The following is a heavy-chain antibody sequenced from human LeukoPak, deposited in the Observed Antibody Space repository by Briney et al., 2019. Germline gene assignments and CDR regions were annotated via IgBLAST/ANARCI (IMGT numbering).Heavy chain of an antibody. Sequence: GGSLRLSCAASGFTFSSYGMHWVRQAPGKGLEWVAVIWYDGSNKYYADSVKGRFTISRDNSKNTLYLQMNSLRAEDTAVYYCARDSYDSWSGYSLIKYYYYYYGMDVWGQGTTVTVSS. D-gene: IGHD3-3*01. V-gene: IGHV3-33*01. CDR1: GFTFSSYG. CDR2: IWYDGSNK. J-gene: IGHJ6*02. CDR3: ARDSYDSWSGYSLIKYYYYYYGMDV.